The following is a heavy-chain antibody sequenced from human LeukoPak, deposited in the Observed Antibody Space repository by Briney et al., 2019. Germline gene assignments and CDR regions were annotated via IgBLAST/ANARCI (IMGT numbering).Heavy chain of an antibody. V-gene: IGHV3-23*01. CDR1: GVTFSSYG. D-gene: IGHD2-15*01. Sequence: GGSLRLSCAASGVTFSSYGMSWVRQAPGKGLEWVSSISSTGGTTYYADSVKGRFTISRDNSKNTLYLQMNSLRAEDTAIYYCAKNGDRGAYCTGGTCYPYFYYYMDVWGKGTTVAI. CDR3: AKNGDRGAYCTGGTCYPYFYYYMDV. CDR2: ISSTGGTT. J-gene: IGHJ6*03.